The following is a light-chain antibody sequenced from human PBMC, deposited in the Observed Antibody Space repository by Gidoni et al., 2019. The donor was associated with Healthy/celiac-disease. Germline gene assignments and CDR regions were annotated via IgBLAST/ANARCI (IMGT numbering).Light chain of an antibody. Sequence: IVLTQSPSTLSLSPGERATLACRASQRVSSYLAWYQQKPGQAPRLLIYAASNRATGIPARFSGSGSGTDFTLTISSLEPEDFAVYYCQQRSNSPLTFGGGTKVEIK. CDR3: QQRSNSPLT. J-gene: IGKJ4*01. V-gene: IGKV3-11*01. CDR1: QRVSSY. CDR2: AAS.